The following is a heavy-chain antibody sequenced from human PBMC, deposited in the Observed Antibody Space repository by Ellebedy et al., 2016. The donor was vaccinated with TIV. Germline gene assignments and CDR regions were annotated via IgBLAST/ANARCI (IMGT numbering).Heavy chain of an antibody. CDR1: GFSFRSYW. CDR2: IYQDGGVQ. Sequence: GESLKISCAASGFSFRSYWMSWVRQAPGKGLEWVANIYQDGGVQYYVDSVKGRFTISRDNADNSLFLQMNRLRAEDTAVYFCARRGSYGDYAVHINSWFDTWGRGTLVAVSS. D-gene: IGHD4-17*01. J-gene: IGHJ5*02. CDR3: ARRGSYGDYAVHINSWFDT. V-gene: IGHV3-7*01.